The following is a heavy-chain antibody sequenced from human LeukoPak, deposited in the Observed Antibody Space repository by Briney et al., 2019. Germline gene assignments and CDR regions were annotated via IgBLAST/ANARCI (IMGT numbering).Heavy chain of an antibody. V-gene: IGHV1-69*01. J-gene: IGHJ3*02. Sequence: GSSVKVSCKASGGTFSSYAISWVRQAPGQGLEWMGGIIPIFGTANYAQKFQGRVTITADESTSTAYIELSSLRSEDTAVYYCARNPAPEWLVLAFDIWGQGTMVTVSS. CDR3: ARNPAPEWLVLAFDI. CDR1: GGTFSSYA. CDR2: IIPIFGTA. D-gene: IGHD6-19*01.